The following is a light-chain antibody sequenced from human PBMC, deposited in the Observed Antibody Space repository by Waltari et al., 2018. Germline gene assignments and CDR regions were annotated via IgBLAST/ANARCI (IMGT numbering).Light chain of an antibody. CDR1: QFVNSNY. CDR2: GAS. CDR3: QQYGSSPKT. J-gene: IGKJ1*01. V-gene: IGKV3-20*01. Sequence: EIVLTSSPGTLSLSPGERATLSCRASQFVNSNYLAWYQQKPGQAPRLLIYGASTRATGISDRFSGSGSGTDFTLTISRLEPEDFSVYYCQQYGSSPKTFGQGTKVEIK.